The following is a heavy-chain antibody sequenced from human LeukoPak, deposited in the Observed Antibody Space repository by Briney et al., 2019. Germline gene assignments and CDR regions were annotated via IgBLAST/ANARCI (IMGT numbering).Heavy chain of an antibody. CDR1: GFTFSSYG. D-gene: IGHD3-16*01. CDR2: IWYDGSNK. J-gene: IGHJ4*02. CDR3: ARDGLLGRQYYFDY. Sequence: GRSLRLSCAASGFTFSSYGMHWVRQAPGKGLEWVAVIWYDGSNKYYADSVKGRFTISRDNSKNTLYLRMDSLRAEDTAVYYCARDGLLGRQYYFDYWGQGTLVTVSS. V-gene: IGHV3-33*01.